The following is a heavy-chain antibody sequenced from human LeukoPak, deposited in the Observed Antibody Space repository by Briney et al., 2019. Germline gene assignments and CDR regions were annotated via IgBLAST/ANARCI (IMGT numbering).Heavy chain of an antibody. CDR3: ARDPSNGFFDP. CDR2: LYISGYT. CDR1: GDSISSGDYY. J-gene: IGHJ5*02. Sequence: SETLSLTCSVSGDSISSGDYYWSWIRQPAGKGLEWIGRLYISGYTNYNPSLKSRVTMSLDTSKNQFSLRLSSVTAADTAVYYCARDPSNGFFDPWGQGTLVTVSS. V-gene: IGHV4-61*02.